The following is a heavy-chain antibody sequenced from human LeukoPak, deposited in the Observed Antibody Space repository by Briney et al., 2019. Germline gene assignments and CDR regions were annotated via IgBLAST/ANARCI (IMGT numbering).Heavy chain of an antibody. CDR1: GFTFSSYG. V-gene: IGHV3-30*18. Sequence: GGSLRLSCAASGFTFSSYGMHWVRQAPGKGLEWVAVISYDGSNKYYADSVKGRFTISRDNSKNTLYLQMNSLRAEDTAVYYCAKDAFDYWGQGTLVTASS. J-gene: IGHJ4*02. CDR2: ISYDGSNK. CDR3: AKDAFDY.